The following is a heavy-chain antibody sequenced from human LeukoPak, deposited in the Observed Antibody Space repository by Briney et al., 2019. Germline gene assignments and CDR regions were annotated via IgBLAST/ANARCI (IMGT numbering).Heavy chain of an antibody. CDR3: ARVGYGDYSKNY. V-gene: IGHV1-69*05. D-gene: IGHD4-17*01. CDR2: IIPIFGTA. J-gene: IGHJ4*02. CDR1: GGTFSSYA. Sequence: SVKVSCKASGGTFSSYAISWVRQAPGQGLEWMGGIIPIFGTANYAQKLQGRVTMTTDTSTSTAYMELRSLRSDDTAVYYCARVGYGDYSKNYWGQGTLVTVSS.